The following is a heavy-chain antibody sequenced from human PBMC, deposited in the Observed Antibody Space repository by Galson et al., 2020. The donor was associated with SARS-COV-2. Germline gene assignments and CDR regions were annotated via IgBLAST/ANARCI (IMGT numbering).Heavy chain of an antibody. D-gene: IGHD3-16*01. CDR2: ISIYTGNT. J-gene: IGHJ4*02. V-gene: IGHV1-18*01. CDR3: ARVQQFFYEGRGKPHYVDY. CDR1: GVTFSGLNYG. Sequence: ASVKVSCKASGVTFSGLNYGITWARQAPGQGLEWMGWISIYTGNTHYAQTFQGRVTLTTQSSTSTAHMGLRSLSSDGTAVYYCARVQQFFYEGRGKPHYVDYWGQGTLITVSS.